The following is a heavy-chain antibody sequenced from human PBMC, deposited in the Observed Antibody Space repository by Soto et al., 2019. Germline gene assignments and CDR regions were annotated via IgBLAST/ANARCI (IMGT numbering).Heavy chain of an antibody. J-gene: IGHJ4*02. CDR1: GGSISSSSNH. D-gene: IGHD4-17*01. V-gene: IGHV4-39*01. CDR2: IYYSENT. Sequence: QLQLQESGPGLVKPSETLSLTCTVSGGSISSSSNHWGWIRQPPGKGLEWIGNIYYSENTYYNPSLKSRVTISVDPSKNQFSLRLTSVTTADTAVYYCATHPPYGPLDHWGQGTLVTVSS. CDR3: ATHPPYGPLDH.